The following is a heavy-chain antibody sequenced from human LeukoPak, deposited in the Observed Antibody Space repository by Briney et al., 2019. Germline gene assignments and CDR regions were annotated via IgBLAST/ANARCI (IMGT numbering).Heavy chain of an antibody. V-gene: IGHV3-30*18. J-gene: IGHJ4*02. Sequence: PGGSLRLSCAAPGFTFSSYGMHWVRQAPGQGLEWVAVISYDGSNKFYADSVKGRFTFSRDNSKNTLYLQMNSLRAEDTAVYYCAKGLQLWAPIDYWGQGTLVTVSS. CDR1: GFTFSSYG. CDR3: AKGLQLWAPIDY. CDR2: ISYDGSNK. D-gene: IGHD5-18*01.